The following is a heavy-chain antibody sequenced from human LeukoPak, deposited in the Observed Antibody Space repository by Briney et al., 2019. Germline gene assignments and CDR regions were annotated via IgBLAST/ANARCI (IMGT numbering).Heavy chain of an antibody. J-gene: IGHJ4*02. CDR2: INSDGSST. D-gene: IGHD4-17*01. CDR1: GFTFSSYW. Sequence: GGSLRLSCAASGFTFSSYWMHWFRQAPGKGLVWVSRINSDGSSTSYADSVKGRFTISRDNAKNTLYLQMNSLRAEDTAVYYCARAAEAGDYVFHWGQGTLVTVSS. V-gene: IGHV3-74*01. CDR3: ARAAEAGDYVFH.